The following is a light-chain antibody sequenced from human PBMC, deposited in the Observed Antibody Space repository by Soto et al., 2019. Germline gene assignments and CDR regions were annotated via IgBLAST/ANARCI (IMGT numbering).Light chain of an antibody. J-gene: IGLJ2*01. Sequence: QSALTQPRSVSGSPGQSVTIACTGTSSDVGGYHYVSWYQHHPGKAPKLMIFNVNERPSGVPARFSGSKSGNTASLTISGLQADDEADYYCCSYAGIYTLVFGGGTKLTVL. V-gene: IGLV2-11*01. CDR3: CSYAGIYTLV. CDR2: NVN. CDR1: SSDVGGYHY.